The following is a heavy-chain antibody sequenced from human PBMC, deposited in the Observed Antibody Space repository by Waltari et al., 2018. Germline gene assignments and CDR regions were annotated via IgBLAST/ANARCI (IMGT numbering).Heavy chain of an antibody. V-gene: IGHV1-3*01. Sequence: QVQLVQSGAEVKKPGASVKVSCKASGYTFSTYTIHWVRQAPGQRLEWMGWINVGNGYTKFSLNFQGRVLITRDTSASTAYMELSSLISEDTAVYFCARGGLLTSVYFEYWGQGTLVTVSS. CDR3: ARGGLLTSVYFEY. CDR1: GYTFSTYT. J-gene: IGHJ4*02. D-gene: IGHD3-16*01. CDR2: INVGNGYT.